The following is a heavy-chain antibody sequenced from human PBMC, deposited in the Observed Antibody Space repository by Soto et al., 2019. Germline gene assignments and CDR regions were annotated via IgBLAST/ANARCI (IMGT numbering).Heavy chain of an antibody. CDR2: ISGSGGRT. CDR3: AKAGDYHGSESYFPLDY. J-gene: IGHJ4*02. Sequence: EVQLLESGGVLVQPGGSLRLSCAASGFTFSTYAMTWVRQAPGKGLEWVSSISGSGGRTYYADSVKGRFTISRDNSKNTLYLQTYRLRAEDTAVYYCAKAGDYHGSESYFPLDYWGQGTLVPVSS. V-gene: IGHV3-23*01. CDR1: GFTFSTYA. D-gene: IGHD3-10*01.